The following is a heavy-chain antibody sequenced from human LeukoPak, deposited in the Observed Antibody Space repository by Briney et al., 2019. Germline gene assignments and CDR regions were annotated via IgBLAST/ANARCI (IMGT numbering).Heavy chain of an antibody. CDR3: ARHYYDRSDSYSFDY. Sequence: SETLSLTCTVSGGSITGYYWSWIRQPPGKGLEWIGYIFSGGSTNYSPSLKSRVTISEDTSVNQISLKLSSVTATDTAVYYCARHYYDRSDSYSFDYWGRGTLVTVSS. J-gene: IGHJ4*02. V-gene: IGHV4-59*08. CDR1: GGSITGYY. D-gene: IGHD3-22*01. CDR2: IFSGGST.